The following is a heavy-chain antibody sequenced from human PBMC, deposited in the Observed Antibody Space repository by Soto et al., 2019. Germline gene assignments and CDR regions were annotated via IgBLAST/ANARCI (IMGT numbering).Heavy chain of an antibody. CDR2: IYYSGST. J-gene: IGHJ4*02. V-gene: IGHV4-39*01. D-gene: IGHD3-16*02. CDR3: ARLDFLSYDY. CDR1: GGSISSSSYY. Sequence: SETLSLTCTVSGGSISSSSYYWGWIRQPPGKGLEWIGSIYYSGSTYYNPSLESRVTISVDTSKNQFSLKLSSVTAADTAVYYCARLDFLSYDYWGQGTLVTVSS.